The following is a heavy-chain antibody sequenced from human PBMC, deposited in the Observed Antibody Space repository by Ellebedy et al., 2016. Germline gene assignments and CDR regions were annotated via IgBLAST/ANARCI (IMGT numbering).Heavy chain of an antibody. V-gene: IGHV1-18*01. Sequence: ASVKVSCXASGYTFTSYGISWVRQAPGQGLEWMGWISAYNGNTNYAQKLQGRVTMTTDTSTSTAYMELSSLRSEDTAVYYCARDRPRSHYDYANAGDAFDIWGQGTMVTVSS. CDR2: ISAYNGNT. CDR3: ARDRPRSHYDYANAGDAFDI. D-gene: IGHD3-16*01. J-gene: IGHJ3*02. CDR1: GYTFTSYG.